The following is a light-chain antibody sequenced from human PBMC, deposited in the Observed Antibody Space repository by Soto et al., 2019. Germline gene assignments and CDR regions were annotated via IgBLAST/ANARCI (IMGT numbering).Light chain of an antibody. CDR1: RDLSGY. Sequence: DIQMTQSPSSVSASVGDRVTITCRASRDLSGYLAWYQQKPGKAPKLLIYAVSSLQTGVPSRFSGSGSGTDFPPPLNRPAAESFSNLLFQEGYGFPYSFGQGTTLEIK. V-gene: IGKV1-12*01. J-gene: IGKJ2*03. CDR3: QEGYGFPYS. CDR2: AVS.